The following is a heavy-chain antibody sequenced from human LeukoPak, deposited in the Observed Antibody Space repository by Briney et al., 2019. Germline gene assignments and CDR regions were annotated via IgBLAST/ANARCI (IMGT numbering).Heavy chain of an antibody. Sequence: GASVKVSCKASGYTFTSYGISWVRQAPGQGLEWMGWISAYNGNTHYAQTLQGRVTMTTDTSTSTVYMELRSLRSDDTAVYYCARGSPPRRNYDSRGYYSYYFDYWGQGTLVTVSS. V-gene: IGHV1-18*01. D-gene: IGHD3-22*01. J-gene: IGHJ4*02. CDR3: ARGSPPRRNYDSRGYYSYYFDY. CDR1: GYTFTSYG. CDR2: ISAYNGNT.